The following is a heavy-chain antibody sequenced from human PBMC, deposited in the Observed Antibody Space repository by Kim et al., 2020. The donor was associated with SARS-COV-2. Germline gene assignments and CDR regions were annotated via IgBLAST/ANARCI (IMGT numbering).Heavy chain of an antibody. Sequence: SETLSLTCAVSGGSISSSNWWSWVRQPPGKGLEWIGEIYHSGSTNYNPSLKSRVTISVDKSKNQFSLKLSSVTAADTAVYYCARVTTYYDYVWGSYRKHNFDYWGQGTLVTVSS. CDR1: GGSISSSNW. V-gene: IGHV4-4*02. J-gene: IGHJ4*02. CDR2: IYHSGST. D-gene: IGHD3-16*02. CDR3: ARVTTYYDYVWGSYRKHNFDY.